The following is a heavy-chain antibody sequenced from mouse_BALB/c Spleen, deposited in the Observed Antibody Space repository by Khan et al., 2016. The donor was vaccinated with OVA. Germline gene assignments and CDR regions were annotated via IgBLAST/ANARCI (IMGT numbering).Heavy chain of an antibody. CDR2: FRLKSDDYVT. J-gene: IGHJ2*01. CDR1: GFTFSNYC. Sequence: EVKLEESGGGLVQPGGSMKLSCVVSGFTFSNYCMNWFRQSLEKGLVWCAEFRLKSDDYVTHYAESVEGKFTISRDDSKSSVLLQMNNLRAVDTGIYYCWILLRGQGNTLKVSS. V-gene: IGHV6-6*02. CDR3: WILL.